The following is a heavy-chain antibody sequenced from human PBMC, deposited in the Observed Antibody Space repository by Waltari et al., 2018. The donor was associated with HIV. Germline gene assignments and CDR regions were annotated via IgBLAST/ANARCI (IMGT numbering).Heavy chain of an antibody. J-gene: IGHJ4*02. CDR3: ARHRYSSSWYYFDY. Sequence: QLQLQESGPGLVKPSETLSLTCTVSGGSISSSSYYWGWIRQPPGKGLEWIGSICYSGSTYYNPSLKSRVTISVDTSKNQFSLKLSSVTAADTAVYYCARHRYSSSWYYFDYWGQGTLVTVSS. CDR1: GGSISSSSYY. V-gene: IGHV4-39*01. CDR2: ICYSGST. D-gene: IGHD6-13*01.